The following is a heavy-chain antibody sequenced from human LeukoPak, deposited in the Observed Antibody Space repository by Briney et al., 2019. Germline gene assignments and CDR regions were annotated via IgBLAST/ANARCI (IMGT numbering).Heavy chain of an antibody. CDR3: AREIVSRGCLDY. CDR1: DFAFYGYS. D-gene: IGHD6-19*01. CDR2: ISSNSSYI. J-gene: IGHJ4*02. V-gene: IGHV3-21*06. Sequence: GGSLRLSCAASDFAFYGYSMHWVRQAPGKGLEWISSISSNSSYIYYADSVKGRFTISRDNGKNSLYLQVTGLRVEDTALYYCAREIVSRGCLDYWGQGSLVTVSS.